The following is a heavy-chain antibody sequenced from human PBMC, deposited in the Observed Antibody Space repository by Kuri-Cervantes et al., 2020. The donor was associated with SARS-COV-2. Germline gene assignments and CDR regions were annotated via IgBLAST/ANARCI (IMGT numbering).Heavy chain of an antibody. J-gene: IGHJ4*02. CDR3: AIARNGNYLNEPDY. V-gene: IGHV1-69*13. Sequence: AVKVSCKASGGTFSSYAISWVRQAPGQGLEWMGGIIPIFGTANYAQKFQGRVTITADESTSTAYMELSSLRSEDTAVYYCAIARNGNYLNEPDYWGQGTLVTVSS. CDR2: IIPIFGTA. D-gene: IGHD4-17*01. CDR1: GGTFSSYA.